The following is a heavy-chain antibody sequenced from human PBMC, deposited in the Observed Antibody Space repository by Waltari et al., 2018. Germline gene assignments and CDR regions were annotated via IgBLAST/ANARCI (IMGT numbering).Heavy chain of an antibody. CDR3: ATARIAAAGDAFDI. Sequence: EVQLVQSGAEVKKPGATVKISCKASGYTFTDYYMHWVQQAPGKGLEWMGRVDPEDGETIYAEKCQGRVTITADTSTDTAYMELSSLRSEDTAVYYCATARIAAAGDAFDIWGQGTMVTVSS. V-gene: IGHV1-69-2*01. D-gene: IGHD6-13*01. J-gene: IGHJ3*02. CDR2: VDPEDGET. CDR1: GYTFTDYY.